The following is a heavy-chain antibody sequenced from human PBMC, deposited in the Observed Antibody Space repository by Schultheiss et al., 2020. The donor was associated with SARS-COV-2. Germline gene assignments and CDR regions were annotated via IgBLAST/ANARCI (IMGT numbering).Heavy chain of an antibody. J-gene: IGHJ4*02. CDR2: ISGSGGST. CDR3: ASGKSSTSSFDY. V-gene: IGHV3-23*01. Sequence: GGSLRLSCAASGFTFRSYAMSWVRQAPGKGLEWVSAISGSGGSTYYADSVKGRFTISRDNSKNTLYLQMNSLRAEDTAVYYCASGKSSTSSFDYWGQGTLVTVSS. CDR1: GFTFRSYA. D-gene: IGHD2-2*01.